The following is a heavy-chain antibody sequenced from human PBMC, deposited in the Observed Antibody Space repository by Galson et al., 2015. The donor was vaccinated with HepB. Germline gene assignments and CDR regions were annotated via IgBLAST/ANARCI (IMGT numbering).Heavy chain of an antibody. CDR3: ARDRAPKIRALDP. CDR1: GYTFTSYG. CDR2: ISAYNGNT. J-gene: IGHJ5*02. Sequence: SVKVSCKASGYTFTSYGISWVRQAPGQGLEWMGWISAYNGNTNYAQKLQGRVTTTTDTSTSTAYMELRSLRSNDTAVYYCARDRAPKIRALDPWGQGTLGTVSS. D-gene: IGHD3-3*02. V-gene: IGHV1-18*01.